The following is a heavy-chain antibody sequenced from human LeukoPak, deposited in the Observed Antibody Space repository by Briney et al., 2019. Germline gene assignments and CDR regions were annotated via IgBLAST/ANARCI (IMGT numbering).Heavy chain of an antibody. J-gene: IGHJ6*02. CDR1: GFTLSTYE. Sequence: GWSLRLSYAASGFTLSTYEMNWVRQAPGKGLAGVSYISSSGSTICYADSVKGRFTISRDNAKNSLDLQMNSLRVEDTAVYYCARGRITIFGVPPRGMDVWGQGPTVTVSS. CDR2: ISSSGSTI. CDR3: ARGRITIFGVPPRGMDV. D-gene: IGHD3-3*01. V-gene: IGHV3-48*03.